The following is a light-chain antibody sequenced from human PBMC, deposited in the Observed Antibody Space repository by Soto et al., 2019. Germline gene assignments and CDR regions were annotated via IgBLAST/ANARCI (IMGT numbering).Light chain of an antibody. CDR2: EVS. Sequence: QSVLTQPASVSGSPGQSITISCTGTSSDVGGYNYVSWYQQHPGKAPKLMIYEVSNRPSGVSNRFSGSKSGNTASLTISGLQAADEDDYYCSSYTSSSTPNVFGTGTKLTVL. V-gene: IGLV2-14*01. CDR1: SSDVGGYNY. CDR3: SSYTSSSTPNV. J-gene: IGLJ1*01.